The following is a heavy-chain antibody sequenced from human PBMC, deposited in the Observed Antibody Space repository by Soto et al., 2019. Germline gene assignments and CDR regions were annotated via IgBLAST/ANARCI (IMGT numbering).Heavy chain of an antibody. J-gene: IGHJ4*02. CDR1: GYTFTAYY. Sequence: QVQLVQSGAEVKKPGASVKVSCEASGYTFTAYYMHWVRQAPGQGFEWMGRISPKSGGTNYAQKFQGRVTMTWDTSLNTAYMELSSLMFEVTAVYYCARPPGYVSDWYYFDLWGQGTRVTVSS. V-gene: IGHV1-2*02. D-gene: IGHD3-9*01. CDR2: ISPKSGGT. CDR3: ARPPGYVSDWYYFDL.